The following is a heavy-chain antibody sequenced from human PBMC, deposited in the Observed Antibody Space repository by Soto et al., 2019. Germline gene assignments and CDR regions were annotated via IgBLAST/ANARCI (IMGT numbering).Heavy chain of an antibody. J-gene: IGHJ5*02. CDR1: GFTFGYYW. Sequence: GSLRLSCAASGFTFGYYWMSWVRQAPGKGLEWLATIKLDASEKKYVDSVKGRFTLSRDNAKNSLYLQMNSLRAEDTAVYYCARGVTPNYDFWSGSPRSNNWFDPWGQGTLVTVSS. V-gene: IGHV3-7*01. D-gene: IGHD3-3*01. CDR3: ARGVTPNYDFWSGSPRSNNWFDP. CDR2: IKLDASEK.